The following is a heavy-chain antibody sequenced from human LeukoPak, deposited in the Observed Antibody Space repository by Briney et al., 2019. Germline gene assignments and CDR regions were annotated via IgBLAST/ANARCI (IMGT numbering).Heavy chain of an antibody. Sequence: GGSLRLSCAASGFTFSSYGMSWVRQAPGKGLEWVSAISGSGGSTYYADSVKGRFTISRDNSKNTLYLQMNSLRAEDTAVYYCAKTDFDYGDYNWGQGTLVTVSP. CDR3: AKTDFDYGDYN. D-gene: IGHD4-17*01. CDR1: GFTFSSYG. CDR2: ISGSGGST. J-gene: IGHJ4*02. V-gene: IGHV3-23*01.